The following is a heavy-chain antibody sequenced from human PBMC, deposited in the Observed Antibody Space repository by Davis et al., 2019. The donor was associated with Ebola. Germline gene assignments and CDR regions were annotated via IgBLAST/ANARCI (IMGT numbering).Heavy chain of an antibody. D-gene: IGHD3-3*01. J-gene: IGHJ3*02. CDR3: ARTASPGAVWSGYCTPDAFDI. CDR2: ISYDGSNK. Sequence: PGGSLRLSCAASGFTFSSSAMHWVRQAPGKGLEWVAVISYDGSNKYYADSVKGRFTISRDNSKNTLYLQMNCLRAEDTAVYYCARTASPGAVWSGYCTPDAFDIWGQGTMVTVSS. CDR1: GFTFSSSA. V-gene: IGHV3-30-3*01.